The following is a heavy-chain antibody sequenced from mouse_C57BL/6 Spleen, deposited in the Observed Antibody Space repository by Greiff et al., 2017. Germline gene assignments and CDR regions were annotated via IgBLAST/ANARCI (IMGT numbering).Heavy chain of an antibody. CDR2: IDPENGDT. J-gene: IGHJ1*03. D-gene: IGHD1-1*01. V-gene: IGHV14-4*01. CDR1: GFNIKDDY. Sequence: EVQGVESGAELVRPGASVKLSCTASGFNIKDDYMHWVKQRPEQGLEWIGWIDPENGDTEYASKFQGKATITADTSSNTAYLQLSSLTSEDTAVYYCTPHYYGSSYRYFDVWGTGTTVTVSS. CDR3: TPHYYGSSYRYFDV.